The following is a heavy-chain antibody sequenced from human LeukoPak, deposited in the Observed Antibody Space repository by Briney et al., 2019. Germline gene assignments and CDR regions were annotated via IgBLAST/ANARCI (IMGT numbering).Heavy chain of an antibody. V-gene: IGHV3-30*03. CDR1: GFTFSSYG. D-gene: IGHD6-19*01. Sequence: GVSLRLSCAASGFTFSSYGMHWVRQAPGKGLEWVAVISYDGSNKYYADSVKGRFTISRDNSKNTLYLQMNSLRAEDTAVYYCAGGGIAVAANYWGQGTLVTVSS. J-gene: IGHJ4*02. CDR2: ISYDGSNK. CDR3: AGGGIAVAANY.